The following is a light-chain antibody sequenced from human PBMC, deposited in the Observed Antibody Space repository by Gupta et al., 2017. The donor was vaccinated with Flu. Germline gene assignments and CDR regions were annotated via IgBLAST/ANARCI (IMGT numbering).Light chain of an antibody. CDR3: QQYSNWPPLT. CDR1: QSISRN. J-gene: IGKJ4*01. V-gene: IGKV3-15*01. Sequence: EVVMTQFPATLSVSPGERATLSCRASQSISRNLAWYQQKPGQAPRLLIYGAYTRATGVPDRFSGSGSVTEFTLTISSLQSEDFAVYYCQQYSNWPPLTFGGWTKVEIK. CDR2: GAY.